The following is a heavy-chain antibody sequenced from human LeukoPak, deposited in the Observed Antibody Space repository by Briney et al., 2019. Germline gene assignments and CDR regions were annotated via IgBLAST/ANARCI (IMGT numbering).Heavy chain of an antibody. Sequence: GGPLRLSCAASGFTFSSYSMNWVRQAPGRGLEWVSSISSSSSYIYYADSVKGRFTISRDNAKNSLYLQMNSLRAEDTAVYYCASGTDYDFWSGYPPSFDYWGQGTLVTVSS. CDR3: ASGTDYDFWSGYPPSFDY. V-gene: IGHV3-21*01. CDR1: GFTFSSYS. D-gene: IGHD3-3*01. CDR2: ISSSSSYI. J-gene: IGHJ4*02.